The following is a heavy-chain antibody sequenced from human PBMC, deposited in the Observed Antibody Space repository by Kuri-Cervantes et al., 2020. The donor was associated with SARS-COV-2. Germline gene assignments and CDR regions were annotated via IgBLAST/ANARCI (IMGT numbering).Heavy chain of an antibody. CDR3: AKDHFGLAASPGQVAFDY. D-gene: IGHD6-13*01. CDR1: GFTFSSYA. CDR2: ISYDGSNK. J-gene: IGHJ4*02. V-gene: IGHV3-30-3*01. Sequence: GGSLRLSCAASGFTFSSYAMHWVRQAPGKGLEWVAVISYDGSNKYYADSVKGRFTISRDNSKNTLYLQMNSLRAEDTAVYYCAKDHFGLAASPGQVAFDYWGQGTLVTVSS.